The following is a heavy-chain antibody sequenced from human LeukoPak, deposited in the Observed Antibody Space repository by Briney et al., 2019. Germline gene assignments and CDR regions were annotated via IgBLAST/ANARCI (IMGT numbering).Heavy chain of an antibody. CDR3: AKDMTSGGWYYYFDY. V-gene: IGHV3-9*01. D-gene: IGHD6-19*01. Sequence: XXXSGISWNSGSIGYADSVKGRFTISRDNAKNSLYLQMNSLRAEDTALYYCAKDMTSGGWYYYFDYWGQGTLVTVSS. CDR2: ISWNSGSI. J-gene: IGHJ4*02.